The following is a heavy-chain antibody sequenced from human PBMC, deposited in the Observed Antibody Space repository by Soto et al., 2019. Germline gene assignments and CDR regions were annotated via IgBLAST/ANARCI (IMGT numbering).Heavy chain of an antibody. V-gene: IGHV3-23*01. CDR1: GFTFSSYA. J-gene: IGHJ3*02. CDR2: ISGSGGST. CDR3: EKGYDSSGYYTAFDI. D-gene: IGHD3-22*01. Sequence: GGSLRLSCAASGFTFSSYAMSWVRQAPGKGLEWVSAISGSGGSTYYADSVKGQFTISRANSKNTLNLQMNSLRAEDPAVYYGEKGYDSSGYYTAFDIWGQGTMVTVSS.